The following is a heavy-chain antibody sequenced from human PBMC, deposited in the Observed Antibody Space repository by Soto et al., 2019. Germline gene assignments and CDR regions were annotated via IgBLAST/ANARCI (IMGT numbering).Heavy chain of an antibody. Sequence: GESLKISCKGSGYSFTSYWIGWVRQMPGKGLEWMGIIYPGDSDTRYSPSFQGQVTISADKSISTAYLQWSSLRASDTAMYYCARTNLGRYSNRDFDYWGQGTLVTVSS. CDR2: IYPGDSDT. D-gene: IGHD4-4*01. CDR3: ARTNLGRYSNRDFDY. CDR1: GYSFTSYW. V-gene: IGHV5-51*01. J-gene: IGHJ4*02.